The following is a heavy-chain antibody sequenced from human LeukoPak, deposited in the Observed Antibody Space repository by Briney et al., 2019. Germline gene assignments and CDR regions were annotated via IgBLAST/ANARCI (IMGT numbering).Heavy chain of an antibody. CDR3: VGGDRRED. Sequence: PGGSLRLSCAASGFTFSTRTMNWVRQAPGKGLEWLSSIGSTSRDKYYADSVKGRFTISRDNADYPLYLQMNSLRAEDTAVYYCVGGDRREDWGHGTLVTVSS. V-gene: IGHV3-21*01. CDR2: IGSTSRDK. J-gene: IGHJ4*01. CDR1: GFTFSTRT.